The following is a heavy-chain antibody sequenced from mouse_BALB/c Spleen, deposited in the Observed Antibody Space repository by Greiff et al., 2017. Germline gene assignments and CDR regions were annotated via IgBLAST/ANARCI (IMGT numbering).Heavy chain of an antibody. CDR1: GYTFTSYW. D-gene: IGHD3-3*01. J-gene: IGHJ4*01. Sequence: QVQLQQSGAELAKPGASVKMSCKASGYTFTSYWMHWVKQRPGQGLEWIGYINPSTGYTEYNQKFKDKATLTADKSSSTAYMQLSSLTSEDSAVYYCASPPGTGYAMDYWGQGTSVTVSS. CDR3: ASPPGTGYAMDY. V-gene: IGHV1-7*01. CDR2: INPSTGYT.